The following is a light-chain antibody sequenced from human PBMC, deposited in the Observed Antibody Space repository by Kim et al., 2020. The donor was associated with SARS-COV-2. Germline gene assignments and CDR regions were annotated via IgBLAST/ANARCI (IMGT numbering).Light chain of an antibody. CDR1: SSNIGAGYD. Sequence: QSVPTQPPSVSGAPGQRITISCTGSSSNIGAGYDVHWYQHLPGTAPKLLIYGDNNRPSGVPDRFSGSRSGTSASLAIAGLQAEDEGDYFCQSYDSSLSGRVFGGGTKLTVL. CDR3: QSYDSSLSGRV. CDR2: GDN. J-gene: IGLJ3*02. V-gene: IGLV1-40*01.